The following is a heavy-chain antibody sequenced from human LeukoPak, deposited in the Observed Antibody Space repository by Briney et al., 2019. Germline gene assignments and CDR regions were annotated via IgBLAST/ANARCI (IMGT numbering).Heavy chain of an antibody. CDR1: GFTFSSYA. J-gene: IGHJ6*02. V-gene: IGHV3-30-3*01. CDR3: ARDGYIDFWSGYLPYYYYGMDV. CDR2: ISYDGSNK. D-gene: IGHD3-3*01. Sequence: PGGSLRLSCAASGFTFSSYAMHWVRQAPGKGLEWVAVISYDGSNKYYADSVKGRFTISRDNSKNTLYLQMNSLRAEDTAVYYCARDGYIDFWSGYLPYYYYGMDVWGQGTTVTVSS.